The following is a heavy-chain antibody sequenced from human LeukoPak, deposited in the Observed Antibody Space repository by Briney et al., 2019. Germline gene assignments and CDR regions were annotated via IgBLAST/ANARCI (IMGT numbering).Heavy chain of an antibody. V-gene: IGHV3-23*01. CDR2: ISGSGSST. J-gene: IGHJ4*02. CDR1: GFTFSSYA. CDR3: AKGGSFYDSSGYADY. D-gene: IGHD3-22*01. Sequence: GGSLRLSCAASGFTFSSYAMSWVRQAPGKGVEWVSAISGSGSSTYYADSVKGRFDISRDNSKNTLSLQMNSLRAEDAAVYYCAKGGSFYDSSGYADYWGQGTLVTVSS.